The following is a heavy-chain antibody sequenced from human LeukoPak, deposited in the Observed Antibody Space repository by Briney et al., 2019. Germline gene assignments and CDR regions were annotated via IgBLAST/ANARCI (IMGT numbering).Heavy chain of an antibody. Sequence: ASMKVSCKASGYTFINYGITWVRQAPGQGLEWVGWISAYNGDTNYAQKLQGRVTMTTDTSTSTAYMELRSLRSDDTALYYCARFDFDFWSGRSFDPWGQGTLVTVSS. J-gene: IGHJ5*02. CDR2: ISAYNGDT. CDR3: ARFDFDFWSGRSFDP. D-gene: IGHD3-3*01. V-gene: IGHV1-18*01. CDR1: GYTFINYG.